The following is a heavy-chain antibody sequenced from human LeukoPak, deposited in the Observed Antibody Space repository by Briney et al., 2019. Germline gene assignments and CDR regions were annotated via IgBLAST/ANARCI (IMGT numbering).Heavy chain of an antibody. V-gene: IGHV3-30-3*01. D-gene: IGHD1-26*01. CDR2: ISYDGSNK. J-gene: IGHJ4*02. CDR3: ARAVGATGDY. Sequence: PGGSLRLSCAASGFTFSSYAMHWVRQAPGKGLEWVAVISYDGSNKYYADSVKGRFTISRDNSKNTLYLQMNSLRAEDTAVYYCARAVGATGDYWGQGTLVTVSS. CDR1: GFTFSSYA.